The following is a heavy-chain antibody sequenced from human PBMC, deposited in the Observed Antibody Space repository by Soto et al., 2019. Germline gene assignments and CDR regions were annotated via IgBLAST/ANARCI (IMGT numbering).Heavy chain of an antibody. CDR3: ARDRQRRLQPHFDS. V-gene: IGHV3-48*03. CDR1: GFTFSSYE. J-gene: IGHJ4*02. Sequence: PGGSLRLSXAASGFTFSSYEMNWVRQAPGKGLEWVSYISSSGSTIFYADSVKGRFTISRDNAKNSLYLQMNSLRAEDTAVYYCARDRQRRLQPHFDSWGQGTLVTVS. CDR2: ISSSGSTI. D-gene: IGHD1-1*01.